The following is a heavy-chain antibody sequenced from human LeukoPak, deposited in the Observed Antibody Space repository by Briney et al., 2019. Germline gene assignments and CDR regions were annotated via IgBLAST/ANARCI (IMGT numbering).Heavy chain of an antibody. CDR3: ARGYRSKQQLVLGY. CDR1: GYTFTSYD. V-gene: IGHV1-8*03. J-gene: IGHJ4*02. Sequence: ASVKVSCKASGYTFTSYDINWVRQATGQGLERMGWMNPNSGNTGYAQKFQGRVTITRNTSISTAYMELSSLRSEDTAVYYCARGYRSKQQLVLGYWGQGTLVTVSS. D-gene: IGHD6-13*01. CDR2: MNPNSGNT.